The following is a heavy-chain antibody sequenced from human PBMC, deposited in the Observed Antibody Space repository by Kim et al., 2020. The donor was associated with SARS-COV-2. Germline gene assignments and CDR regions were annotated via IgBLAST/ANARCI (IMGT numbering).Heavy chain of an antibody. Sequence: GGSLRLSCVASGFIFSSYWMTWVRQAPGRGLEWVANIKQDGSEKFYVDSVEGRFTITRDNAKDSLYLQMNSLRAEDTAVYYCTRDLELWGQGTLVTVSS. D-gene: IGHD1-7*01. J-gene: IGHJ4*02. CDR2: IKQDGSEK. V-gene: IGHV3-7*01. CDR1: GFIFSSYW. CDR3: TRDLEL.